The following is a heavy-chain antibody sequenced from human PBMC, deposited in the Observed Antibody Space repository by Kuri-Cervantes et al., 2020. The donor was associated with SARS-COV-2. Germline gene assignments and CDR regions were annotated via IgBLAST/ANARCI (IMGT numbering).Heavy chain of an antibody. D-gene: IGHD5-18*01. CDR2: IYHSGST. CDR1: GYSISSGYY. J-gene: IGHJ4*02. Sequence: GSLRLSCTVSGYSISSGYYWGWIRQPPGKGLEWIGSIYHSGSTYYNPSLKSRVTISVDTSKNQFSLKLSSVTAADTAVYYCARHPRGAMVKPTIFDYWGQGTLVIVSS. V-gene: IGHV4-38-2*02. CDR3: ARHPRGAMVKPTIFDY.